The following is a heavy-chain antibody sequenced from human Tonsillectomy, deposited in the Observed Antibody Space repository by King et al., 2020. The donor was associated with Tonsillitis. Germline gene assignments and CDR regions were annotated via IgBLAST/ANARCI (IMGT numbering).Heavy chain of an antibody. J-gene: IGHJ3*01. D-gene: IGHD4-23*01. Sequence: VQLQESGPGLVKPSETLSLTCDVSGYSISSGYYWGWIRQPPGKGLEYIGNMFHTGSSSFNPSLKSRVTISADRSKNQFSLRLSSVTASDTAVYYCVRTSMDYGGNTNSFDFWGQGTMVTVSS. CDR2: MFHTGSS. CDR3: VRTSMDYGGNTNSFDF. CDR1: GYSISSGYY. V-gene: IGHV4-38-2*01.